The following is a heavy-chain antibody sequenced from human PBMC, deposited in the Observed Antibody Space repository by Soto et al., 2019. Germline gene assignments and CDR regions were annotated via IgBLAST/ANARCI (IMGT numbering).Heavy chain of an antibody. Sequence: ASVKVSCKASGYTFTSYGISWVRQAPGQGLEWMGWISAYNGNTNYAQKLQGRVTMTTDTSTSTAYMEQRSLRSDDTAVYYCARDSKKYYDFWSGLGYYFDYWGQGTLVTVSS. CDR3: ARDSKKYYDFWSGLGYYFDY. CDR2: ISAYNGNT. CDR1: GYTFTSYG. V-gene: IGHV1-18*01. J-gene: IGHJ4*02. D-gene: IGHD3-3*01.